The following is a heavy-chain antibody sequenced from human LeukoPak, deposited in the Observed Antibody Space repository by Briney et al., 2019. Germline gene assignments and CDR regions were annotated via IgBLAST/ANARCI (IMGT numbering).Heavy chain of an antibody. Sequence: GGSLRLSCAASGFTISRYWMSWVRQAPGKGLEWVAQVSKDGSATFYADSVRGRFTISRDNSKNTLSLQMDNLRVDDTAVYFCATGRVQLDYWGQGALVSVSS. CDR1: GFTISRYW. CDR3: ATGRVQLDY. CDR2: VSKDGSAT. V-gene: IGHV3-30*03. J-gene: IGHJ4*02. D-gene: IGHD3-10*01.